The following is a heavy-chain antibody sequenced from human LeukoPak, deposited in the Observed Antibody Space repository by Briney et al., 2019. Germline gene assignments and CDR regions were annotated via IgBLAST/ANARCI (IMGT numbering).Heavy chain of an antibody. CDR1: GFTFSSYS. CDR3: ARESSSWPYYYYGMDV. CDR2: ISSSSSYI. D-gene: IGHD6-13*01. Sequence: PGGSLRLSCAASGFTFSSYSMNWVRQAPGKGLEWVSSISSSSSYIYYADSVKGRFTISRDNAKNSLYLQMNSLRAEDTVVYYCARESSSWPYYYYGMDVWGQGTTVTVSS. V-gene: IGHV3-21*01. J-gene: IGHJ6*02.